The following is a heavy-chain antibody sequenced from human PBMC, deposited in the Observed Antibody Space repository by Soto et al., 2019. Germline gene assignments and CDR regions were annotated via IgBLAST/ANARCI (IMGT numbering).Heavy chain of an antibody. V-gene: IGHV3-30*18. CDR2: ISYDGSNN. CDR1: GFTFSSSG. CDR3: ANESHRWNYFDY. J-gene: IGHJ4*02. Sequence: WGSLTLSCAASGFTFSSSGMHWVRQAPGKGLGWEAVISYDGSNNIYADSVKGRFTNSRDTFRNTLYLQMNSLRAADTAVYYCANESHRWNYFDYWGQGNLVTVSS.